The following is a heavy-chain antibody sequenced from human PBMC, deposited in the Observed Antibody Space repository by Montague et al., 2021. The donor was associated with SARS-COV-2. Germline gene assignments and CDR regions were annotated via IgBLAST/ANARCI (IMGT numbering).Heavy chain of an antibody. D-gene: IGHD2-21*01. CDR1: GGYFSSGVYAW. Sequence: SETLSLTCTVSGGYFSSGVYAWWGWIRQPPGEGLQWIGSASYSGNTTYIQYLKNRVTVTVDTPGSQFYLRLNSVTATDTAVYYCAGHTRSGVIGNYFDPWGQGTLVTVSS. CDR2: ASYSGNT. CDR3: AGHTRSGVIGNYFDP. V-gene: IGHV4-39*01. J-gene: IGHJ4*02.